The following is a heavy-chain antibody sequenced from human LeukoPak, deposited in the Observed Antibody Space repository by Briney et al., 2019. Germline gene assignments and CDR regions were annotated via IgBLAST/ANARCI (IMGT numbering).Heavy chain of an antibody. V-gene: IGHV3-23*01. CDR3: TKTTTGYSSGQYPGWPADH. D-gene: IGHD3-22*01. CDR2: IFGSGGSA. CDR1: GFTFNNYA. Sequence: TGGSLRLSCTASGFTFNNYAMYWVRQAPRKGLEWVAGIFGSGGSAHYADSVKGRFTISRDNSKNTVYLQMDSLRGEDTAVYYCTKTTTGYSSGQYPGWPADHWGQGALVTVSS. J-gene: IGHJ4*02.